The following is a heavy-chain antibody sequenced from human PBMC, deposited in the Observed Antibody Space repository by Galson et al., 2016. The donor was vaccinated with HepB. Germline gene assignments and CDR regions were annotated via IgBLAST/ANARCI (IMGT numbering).Heavy chain of an antibody. J-gene: IGHJ4*01. CDR2: IRTSGDT. CDR3: AKEGSTNPPTRVDY. CDR1: GFSFSNYA. D-gene: IGHD2-2*01. V-gene: IGHV3-23*01. Sequence: SLRLSCAASGFSFSNYAMNWVRQAPGKGLEWVSDIRTSGDTHYADSVTGRFTISRDNSKNTLYLQMDNLRAEDTAIYYCAKEGSTNPPTRVDYWGQGTLVTVSS.